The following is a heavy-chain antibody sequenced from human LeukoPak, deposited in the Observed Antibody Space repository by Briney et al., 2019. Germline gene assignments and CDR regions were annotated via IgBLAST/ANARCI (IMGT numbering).Heavy chain of an antibody. J-gene: IGHJ4*02. Sequence: GGSLRLSCAASGFTFTTYSMNWVRQATGKGLEWVSSIGSSGTYIRYADSVKGRFTISRDNAKNSLYLQMNSLRAEDTAVYYCARGGDGYNLDYWGQGILVTVSS. CDR1: GFTFTTYS. D-gene: IGHD5-24*01. V-gene: IGHV3-21*06. CDR2: IGSSGTYI. CDR3: ARGGDGYNLDY.